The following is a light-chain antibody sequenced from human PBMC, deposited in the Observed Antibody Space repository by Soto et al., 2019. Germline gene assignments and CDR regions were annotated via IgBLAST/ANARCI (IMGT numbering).Light chain of an antibody. CDR1: SSDVGFYNY. CDR3: FSYTTGNTLV. Sequence: QSALTQPASVSGSPGQSITISCTGTSSDVGFYNYVSWYQHHPGQAPKLMIYEVGNRPSGISTRFSASKSGNTASLTISGLQADDEVDYYCFSYTTGNTLVFGGGTKLTVL. V-gene: IGLV2-14*01. J-gene: IGLJ2*01. CDR2: EVG.